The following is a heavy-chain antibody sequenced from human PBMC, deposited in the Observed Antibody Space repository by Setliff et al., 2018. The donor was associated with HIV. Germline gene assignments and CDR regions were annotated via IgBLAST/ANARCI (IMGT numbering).Heavy chain of an antibody. CDR1: GGSFTSYY. D-gene: IGHD3-10*01. J-gene: IGHJ5*02. CDR2: INHNGGT. Sequence: SETLSLTCAVYGGSFTSYYWTWNRQAPGKDLEWIGEINHNGGTNYNPSLKSRVTITVDRSKNQFFLRMTSVTAADTAVYYCARDLAWPGSFNWFDPWGQGTLVTVSS. CDR3: ARDLAWPGSFNWFDP. V-gene: IGHV4-34*01.